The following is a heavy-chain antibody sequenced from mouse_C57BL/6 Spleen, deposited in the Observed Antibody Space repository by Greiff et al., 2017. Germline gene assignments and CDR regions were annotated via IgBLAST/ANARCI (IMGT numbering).Heavy chain of an antibody. Sequence: VQLQQSGAELVLPGASVKLSCKASGYTFTSYWMHKVKPRPGQGLEWIGEIDPSDSYTNYNQKFKGKSTLTVDKSSSTAYMQLSSLTSEDSAVYYCARREAQGFAYWGQGTRVTVSA. CDR3: ARREAQGFAY. J-gene: IGHJ3*01. CDR1: GYTFTSYW. V-gene: IGHV1-69*01. CDR2: IDPSDSYT.